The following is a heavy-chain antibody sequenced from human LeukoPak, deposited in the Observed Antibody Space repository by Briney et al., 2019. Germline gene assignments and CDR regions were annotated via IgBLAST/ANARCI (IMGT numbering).Heavy chain of an antibody. CDR3: ARGREYSSSWYETTRGGFDY. J-gene: IGHJ4*02. V-gene: IGHV4-59*01. D-gene: IGHD6-13*01. CDR1: GGSISSYY. CDR2: IYYSGST. Sequence: SSETLSLTCTVSGGSISSYYWSWIRQPPGKGLEWIGYIYYSGSTNYNPSLKSRVTISVDTSKNQFSLKLSSVTAADTAVYYCARGREYSSSWYETTRGGFDYWGQGTLVTVSS.